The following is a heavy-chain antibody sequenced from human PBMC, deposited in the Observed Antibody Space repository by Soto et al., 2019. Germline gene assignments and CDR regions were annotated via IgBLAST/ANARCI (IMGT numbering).Heavy chain of an antibody. J-gene: IGHJ4*02. Sequence: SETLFLTGTVAGLAFSRGYDWSWVRQPPGKGLEWIGSIYPSISSYHNPSLETRLTLSIDSSKNQFTLTLASVTAADTALYYCAREKVGTTFFDNWGPGIQVTVSS. CDR2: IYPSISS. CDR3: AREKVGTTFFDN. CDR1: GLAFSRGYD. D-gene: IGHD1-1*01. V-gene: IGHV4-38-2*02.